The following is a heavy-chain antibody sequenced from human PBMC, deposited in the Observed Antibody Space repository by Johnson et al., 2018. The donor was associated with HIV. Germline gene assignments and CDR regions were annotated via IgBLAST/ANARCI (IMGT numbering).Heavy chain of an antibody. J-gene: IGHJ3*02. D-gene: IGHD1-26*01. Sequence: QMLLVESGGGLVKPGGSLRLSCAASGFTFRDYDMSWNRQAPGKGLEWISYISSTSSTIDYVDSVKGRFTISRDNSKNTLYLQMNSLRAEDTAVYYCASPSGSSRLAFDIWGQGTMVTVSS. CDR2: ISSTSSTI. CDR3: ASPSGSSRLAFDI. CDR1: GFTFRDYD. V-gene: IGHV3-11*04.